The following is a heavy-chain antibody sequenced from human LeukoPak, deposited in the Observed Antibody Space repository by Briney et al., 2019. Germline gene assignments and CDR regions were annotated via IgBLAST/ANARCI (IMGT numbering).Heavy chain of an antibody. Sequence: SETLSLTCTVSGGSISSGGYYWSWLRQHPGKGLEWIGYIYYSGSTYYNPSLKSRVTISVDTSKNQFSLKLSSVTAADTAVYYCAREDRGRADYWGQGTLVTVSS. CDR2: IYYSGST. CDR3: AREDRGRADY. D-gene: IGHD1-26*01. CDR1: GGSISSGGYY. V-gene: IGHV4-31*03. J-gene: IGHJ4*02.